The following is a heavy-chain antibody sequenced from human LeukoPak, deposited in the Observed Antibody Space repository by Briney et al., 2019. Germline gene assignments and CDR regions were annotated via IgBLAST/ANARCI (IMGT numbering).Heavy chain of an antibody. D-gene: IGHD2-2*02. V-gene: IGHV3-30-3*01. Sequence: GGSLRLSCEASGFSFSNYAMHWVRQAPGRGLEWVAVISYDGSNDYYADSVEGRCTIFRDNSKNTLYLQMKSLRAEDTAVYYCAKGQLGYCSSTSCYNRPLGYWGQGTLVTVSS. J-gene: IGHJ4*02. CDR2: ISYDGSND. CDR3: AKGQLGYCSSTSCYNRPLGY. CDR1: GFSFSNYA.